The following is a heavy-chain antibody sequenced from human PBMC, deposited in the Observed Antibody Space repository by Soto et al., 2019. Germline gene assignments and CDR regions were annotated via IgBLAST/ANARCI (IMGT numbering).Heavy chain of an antibody. Sequence: PSHTRSLTCALSGYSVSRNSAAWNLIRQSSSSGLEWLGRTYYRSKWYYDYAVSVKSRLTNNPDTSKNQFSLQLNSVTPEYTAVYYCERVLGSGVIAAAGTRRDYYYYGMDVWGQGTTVTVSS. D-gene: IGHD6-13*01. CDR3: ERVLGSGVIAAAGTRRDYYYYGMDV. J-gene: IGHJ6*02. CDR2: TYYRSKWYY. CDR1: GYSVSRNSAA. V-gene: IGHV6-1*01.